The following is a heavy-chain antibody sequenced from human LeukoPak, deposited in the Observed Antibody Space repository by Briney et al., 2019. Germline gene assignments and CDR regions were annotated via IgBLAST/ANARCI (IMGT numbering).Heavy chain of an antibody. Sequence: SETLSLTCTVSGGSITSSPYYWGWIRQPPGKGLEWIGCIYYSGSTYYNPSLKSRVTISVDTSENQFSLKLSSVTAADTAVYYCARVLWFGEFRYYMDVWGKGTTVTVSS. J-gene: IGHJ6*03. CDR3: ARVLWFGEFRYYMDV. D-gene: IGHD3-10*01. V-gene: IGHV4-39*07. CDR2: IYYSGST. CDR1: GGSITSSPYY.